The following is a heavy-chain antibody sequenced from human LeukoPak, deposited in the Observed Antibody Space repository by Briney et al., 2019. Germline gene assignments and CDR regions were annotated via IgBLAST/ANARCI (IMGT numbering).Heavy chain of an antibody. CDR3: ARGAVPAADGFFDY. D-gene: IGHD2-2*01. CDR1: GYTFTSYD. CDR2: MNPNSGNT. Sequence: ASVKVSCKASGYTFTSYDINWVRQATGQGLEWMGWMNPNSGNTGYAQKFQGRVTITTDESTSTAYMELSSLRSEDTAVYYCARGAVPAADGFFDYWGQGTLVTVSS. J-gene: IGHJ4*02. V-gene: IGHV1-8*01.